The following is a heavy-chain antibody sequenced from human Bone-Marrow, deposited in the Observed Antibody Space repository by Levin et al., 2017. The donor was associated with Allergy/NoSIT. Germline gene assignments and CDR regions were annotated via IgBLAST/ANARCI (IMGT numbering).Heavy chain of an antibody. D-gene: IGHD2-21*01. J-gene: IGHJ4*02. Sequence: QSGGSLRLSCTASGFTFSSYWMHWVRQAPGKGLVWVSRIYKDGSITNYAESVKGRFTITRDNAENTLYLQMNSLRAEDTGVYYCVKALGLCGGGYCYPENHFDSWGLGTLVTVSS. CDR3: VKALGLCGGGYCYPENHFDS. V-gene: IGHV3-74*01. CDR1: GFTFSSYW. CDR2: IYKDGSIT.